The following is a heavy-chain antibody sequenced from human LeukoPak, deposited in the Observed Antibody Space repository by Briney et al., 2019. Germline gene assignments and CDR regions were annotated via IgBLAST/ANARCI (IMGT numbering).Heavy chain of an antibody. Sequence: GGSLRLSCAASGFTFSSYGMHWVRQAPGEGLEWVAVIWYDGSNKYYADSVKGRFTISRDNSKNTLYLQMNSLRAEDTAVYYCAKDRGSSGWYDYWGQGTLVTVSS. CDR3: AKDRGSSGWYDY. D-gene: IGHD6-19*01. V-gene: IGHV3-33*06. CDR2: IWYDGSNK. CDR1: GFTFSSYG. J-gene: IGHJ4*02.